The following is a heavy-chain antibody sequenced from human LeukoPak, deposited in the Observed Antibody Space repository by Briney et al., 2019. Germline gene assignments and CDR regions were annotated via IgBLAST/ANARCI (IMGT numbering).Heavy chain of an antibody. CDR2: ISSSGSTI. Sequence: PSETLSLTCTVSGGSISSYYMSWIRQAPGKGLEWVSYISSSGSTIYYADSVKGRFTISRDNAKNSLYLQMNSLRAEDTAVYYCARDSHSSGWYWRGWLSGDYWGQGTLVTVSS. J-gene: IGHJ4*02. V-gene: IGHV3-11*01. CDR3: ARDSHSSGWYWRGWLSGDY. CDR1: GGSISSYY. D-gene: IGHD6-19*01.